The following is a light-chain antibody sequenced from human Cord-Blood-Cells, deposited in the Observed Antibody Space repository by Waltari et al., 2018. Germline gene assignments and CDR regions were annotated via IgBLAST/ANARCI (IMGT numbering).Light chain of an antibody. CDR1: SLRSYY. CDR2: VKN. Sequence: SSELTQDPAVSVALGQTVRITCQGDSLRSYYASWYQQKPGQAPVLVIYVKNNRPSGIPDRFSGSSSGNTASLTITGAQAEDEADYYCNSRDSSGNHQVVFGGGTKLTVL. CDR3: NSRDSSGNHQVV. J-gene: IGLJ2*01. V-gene: IGLV3-19*01.